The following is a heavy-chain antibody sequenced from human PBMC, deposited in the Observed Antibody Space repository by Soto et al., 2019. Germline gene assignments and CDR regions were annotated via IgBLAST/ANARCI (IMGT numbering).Heavy chain of an antibody. CDR1: GDTFSSSA. V-gene: IGHV1-69*01. CDR3: ARDGCSSPRCFERYYFDN. D-gene: IGHD2-2*01. CDR2: IIPISITP. J-gene: IGHJ4*02. Sequence: QVQLVQSGAEVKKPGSSVRVSCTASGDTFSSSAFTWVRQAPGQGLEWMGGIIPISITPHYAQKLQGRVTFIANETTNTAYMELSSLTYEDTALNFCARDGCSSPRCFERYYFDNWGQGTLVTVSS.